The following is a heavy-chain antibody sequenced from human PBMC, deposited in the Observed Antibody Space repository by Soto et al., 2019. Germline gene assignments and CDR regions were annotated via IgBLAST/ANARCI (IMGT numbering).Heavy chain of an antibody. V-gene: IGHV4-31*03. CDR2: INYSGNT. D-gene: IGHD4-17*01. J-gene: IGHJ5*02. CDR1: GGSITNGGYY. Sequence: QVQLQESGPGLVKPSQTLSLTCTVSGGSITNGGYYWNWIRQHPGKGLEGIGYINYSGNTYYIPSLRSRVIISVDTSKNQFSLKLISVTAADTAVYYCARSSDYGDYWFDPWGQGTLVTVSS. CDR3: ARSSDYGDYWFDP.